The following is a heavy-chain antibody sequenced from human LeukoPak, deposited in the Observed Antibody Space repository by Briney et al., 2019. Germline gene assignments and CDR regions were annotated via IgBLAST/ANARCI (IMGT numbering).Heavy chain of an antibody. J-gene: IGHJ4*02. V-gene: IGHV4-4*09. D-gene: IGHD5-12*01. CDR3: AILYSGYDYFDY. Sequence: SETLSLTCTVSGGSISSYYWSWIRQPPGKGLEWIGYICTSGSTNYNPSLKSRVTISVDTSKNQFSLKLSSVSAADTAVYYCAILYSGYDYFDYWGQGTLVTVSS. CDR1: GGSISSYY. CDR2: ICTSGST.